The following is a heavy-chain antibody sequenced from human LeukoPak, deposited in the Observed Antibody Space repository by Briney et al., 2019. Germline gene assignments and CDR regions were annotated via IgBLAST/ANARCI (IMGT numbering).Heavy chain of an antibody. J-gene: IGHJ5*02. CDR1: GGSFSGYY. CDR2: INHSGST. V-gene: IGHV4-34*01. CDR3: ARGGNYYGSGSYYNNWFDP. D-gene: IGHD3-10*01. Sequence: SETLSLTCAVYGGSFSGYYWSWIRQPPGKGLEWIGEINHSGSTNYNPSLKSRVTISVDTSKNQISLKLSSVTAADTAVYYCARGGNYYGSGSYYNNWFDPWGQGTLVTVSS.